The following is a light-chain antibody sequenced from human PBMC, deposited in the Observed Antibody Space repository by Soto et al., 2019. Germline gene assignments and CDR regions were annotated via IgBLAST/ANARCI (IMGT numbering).Light chain of an antibody. J-gene: IGKJ2*01. CDR1: QSVSSN. CDR3: QQYNNLPDT. Sequence: EIVMTQSPATLSVSPGERATLSCRASQSVSSNLAWYQQKPGQAPRLLIYGASTRATGIPARFSGSGSGTEFTLTISSLQSEDFAVYYCQQYNNLPDTFGQGTKLEI. CDR2: GAS. V-gene: IGKV3-15*01.